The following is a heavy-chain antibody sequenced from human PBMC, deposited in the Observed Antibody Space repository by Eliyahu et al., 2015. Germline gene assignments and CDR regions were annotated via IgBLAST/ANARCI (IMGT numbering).Heavy chain of an antibody. CDR2: INPNSGGT. Sequence: QVLLVQSGAEVENPGASVKXXCKASGXTFTDXXXHWARQAPGQGLEWMGWINPNSGGTHYGQTFQGRVSMTRDTAINTAYLELNRLRSDDTAVYYCARERSQCTGGTCHRRTFDPWGQGTLVTVSS. J-gene: IGHJ5*02. CDR3: ARERSQCTGGTCHRRTFDP. CDR1: GXTFTDXX. D-gene: IGHD2-8*02. V-gene: IGHV1-2*02.